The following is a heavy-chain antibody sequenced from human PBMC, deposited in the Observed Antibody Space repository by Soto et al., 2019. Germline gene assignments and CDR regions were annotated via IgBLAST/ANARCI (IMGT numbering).Heavy chain of an antibody. CDR2: ISSGGSTK. CDR3: ARGGGGFYDYVRGSYYQGAFDV. J-gene: IGHJ3*01. D-gene: IGHD3-16*01. CDR1: VCMFSDYY. Sequence: SVGSLRLSCASSVCMFSDYYMSCIRDAPGKWLEWVSYISSGGSTKYYADSVKGRFTISRDNAKNSLSLQMSSLRAEDTAIYYCARGGGGFYDYVRGSYYQGAFDVWGQGTMVSVSS. V-gene: IGHV3-11*01.